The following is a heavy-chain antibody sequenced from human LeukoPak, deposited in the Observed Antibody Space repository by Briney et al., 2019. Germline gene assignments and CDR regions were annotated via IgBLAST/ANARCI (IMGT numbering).Heavy chain of an antibody. CDR1: GGSISSSSYY. CDR2: IYYSGST. V-gene: IGHV4-39*07. D-gene: IGHD2-15*01. Sequence: SETLSLTCTVSGGSISSSSYYWGWIRQPPGKGLEWIGSIYYSGSTYCNPSLKSRVTISVDTSKKQFSLKLSSVTAADTAVYYCARGPPPNCSGGSCFRFDYWGQGTLVTVSS. CDR3: ARGPPPNCSGGSCFRFDY. J-gene: IGHJ4*02.